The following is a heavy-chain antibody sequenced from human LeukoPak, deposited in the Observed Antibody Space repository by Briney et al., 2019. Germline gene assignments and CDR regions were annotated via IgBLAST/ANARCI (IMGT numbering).Heavy chain of an antibody. CDR3: AKDRASLPRVYYYYYGMDV. V-gene: IGHV3-30*18. CDR2: ISYDGSNK. CDR1: GFTFSSYG. J-gene: IGHJ6*02. D-gene: IGHD2-21*01. Sequence: GGSLRLSCAASGFTFSSYGMHWVRQAPGKGLEWVAVISYDGSNKYYADSVKGRFTISRDNSKNTLYLQMNSLRAEDTAVYYCAKDRASLPRVYYYYYGMDVWGQGTTVTVS.